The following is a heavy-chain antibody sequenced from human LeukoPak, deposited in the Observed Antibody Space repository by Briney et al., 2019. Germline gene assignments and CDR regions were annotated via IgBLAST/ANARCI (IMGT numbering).Heavy chain of an antibody. D-gene: IGHD3-3*01. CDR1: GFIFTDYP. CDR2: MSIDGNTK. CDR3: VRDPILGFPDYFDS. V-gene: IGHV3-30-3*01. Sequence: GGSLRLSCAASGFIFTDYPIHWVRQTPDKGLECVALMSIDGNTKYYANSVRSRFTVSRDNSKNTVYLQMSSLRVEDTAVYYCVRDPILGFPDYFDSWGQGTLVTVSS. J-gene: IGHJ4*02.